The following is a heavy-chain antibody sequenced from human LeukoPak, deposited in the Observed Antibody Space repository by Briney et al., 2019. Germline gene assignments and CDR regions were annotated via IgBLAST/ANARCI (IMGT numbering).Heavy chain of an antibody. CDR1: GFTFSTYW. Sequence: SGGSLRLSCAASGFTFSTYWLSWVRQAPGKGLEWVANIKQDGSEEAYVDSVKGRFTISRDNAKNSLYLQMNSLRAEDTAVYYCVGGSGWLIEVYWGQGSLVTVSS. CDR2: IKQDGSEE. V-gene: IGHV3-7*01. J-gene: IGHJ4*02. D-gene: IGHD6-19*01. CDR3: VGGSGWLIEVY.